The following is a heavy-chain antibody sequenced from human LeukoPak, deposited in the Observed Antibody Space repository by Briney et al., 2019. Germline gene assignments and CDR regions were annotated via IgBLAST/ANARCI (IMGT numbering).Heavy chain of an antibody. V-gene: IGHV4-39*07. J-gene: IGHJ3*02. CDR2: IYYSGST. Sequence: SETLSLTCTVSGGSINSTSNYWGWIRQPPRKGLEWIGSIYYSGSTSYNPSLKSRVTISVDTSKNQFSLKLSSVTAADTAVYYCARVVVVITIPWAFDIWGQGTMVTVSS. D-gene: IGHD3-22*01. CDR1: GGSINSTSNY. CDR3: ARVVVVITIPWAFDI.